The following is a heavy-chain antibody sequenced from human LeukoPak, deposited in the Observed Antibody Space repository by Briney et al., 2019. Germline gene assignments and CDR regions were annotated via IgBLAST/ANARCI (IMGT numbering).Heavy chain of an antibody. CDR3: ARHSRGAARRSPDFDY. J-gene: IGHJ4*02. V-gene: IGHV4-4*07. Sequence: SETLSLTCTVSGGSISSYYWSWIRQPAGKGLEWIGRYYICWSNNLNTSLKSRVNISVDTSKNQFSLKLSSVTAADTAVYSCARHSRGAARRSPDFDYWGQGTLVTVSS. CDR2: YYICWSN. CDR1: GGSISSYY. D-gene: IGHD6-6*01.